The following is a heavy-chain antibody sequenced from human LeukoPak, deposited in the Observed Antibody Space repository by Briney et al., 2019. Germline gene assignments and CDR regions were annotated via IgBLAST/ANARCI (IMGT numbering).Heavy chain of an antibody. J-gene: IGHJ4*02. CDR1: GGSMSSDY. CDR2: IYYSGGT. Sequence: SETLSLTCTVSGGSMSSDYWGWIRQTPGRGLEWIGYIYYSGGTYYNPSLKSRVSISIDTSKNQFSLKLDSVTSADTAVYYCASGYYFPDYWGQGALVTVSS. V-gene: IGHV4-59*01. D-gene: IGHD2/OR15-2a*01. CDR3: ASGYYFPDY.